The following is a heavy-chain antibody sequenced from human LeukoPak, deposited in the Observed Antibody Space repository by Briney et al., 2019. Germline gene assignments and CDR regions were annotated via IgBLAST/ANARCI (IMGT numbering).Heavy chain of an antibody. CDR1: GFTFSSYW. J-gene: IGHJ6*02. Sequence: GGSLRLSCAASGFTFSSYWMSWVRQAPGKGLEWVANIKQDGSEEVYVDSVRGRFTISRDNAKNSLFLQMNTLRPEDTAVYYCARDPYSSTWSYGMDVWGQGTTVTVSS. CDR2: IKQDGSEE. D-gene: IGHD6-6*01. V-gene: IGHV3-7*05. CDR3: ARDPYSSTWSYGMDV.